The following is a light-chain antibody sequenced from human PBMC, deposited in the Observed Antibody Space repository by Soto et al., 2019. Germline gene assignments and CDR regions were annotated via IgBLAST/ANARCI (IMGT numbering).Light chain of an antibody. CDR2: GAS. J-gene: IGKJ1*01. CDR3: QQYGSSGT. V-gene: IGKV3-20*01. CDR1: QSVSNNY. Sequence: VLTQSPGTLSLSPGARATLSCRASQSVSNNYLAWYQQKPGQAPRLLIYGASNRATGIPDRFSGSGSGTEFTLTLSRLEPEDFAVDYCQQYGSSGTFGQGTKVDIK.